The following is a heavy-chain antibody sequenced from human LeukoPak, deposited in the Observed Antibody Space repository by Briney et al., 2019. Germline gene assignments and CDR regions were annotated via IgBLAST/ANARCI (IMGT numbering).Heavy chain of an antibody. CDR3: ARTYYDPLTGYYSGGGPFDS. CDR2: IYTSGRT. D-gene: IGHD3-9*01. Sequence: SETLSLTCTVSGGSISSGSHYWSWIRQPAGKGLEWIGRIYTSGRTNYNPSLKSRVTISIDMSKKQFSLKLSSVTAADTAVYHCARTYYDPLTGYYSGGGPFDSWGQGTLVTVSS. V-gene: IGHV4-61*02. CDR1: GGSISSGSHY. J-gene: IGHJ5*01.